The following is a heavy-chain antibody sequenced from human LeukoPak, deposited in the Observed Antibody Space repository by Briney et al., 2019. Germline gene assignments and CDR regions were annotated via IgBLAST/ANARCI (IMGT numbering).Heavy chain of an antibody. Sequence: SETLSLTCTVSGGSISSGSYYWSWIRQPAGKGLEWIGRIYTSGSTNYNPSLKSRVTISVDTSENQFSLKLSSVTAADTAVYYCASPYYDYVWGSYRFDYWGQGTLVTVSS. D-gene: IGHD3-16*02. CDR3: ASPYYDYVWGSYRFDY. V-gene: IGHV4-61*02. J-gene: IGHJ4*02. CDR2: IYTSGST. CDR1: GGSISSGSYY.